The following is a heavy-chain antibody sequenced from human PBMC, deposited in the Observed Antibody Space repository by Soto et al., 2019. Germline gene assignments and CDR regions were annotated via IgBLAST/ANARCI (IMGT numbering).Heavy chain of an antibody. Sequence: GGSLRLSCAASGFTFSSYAMSWVRQAPGKGLEWVSAISGSGGSTYYADSVKGRFTISRDNSKNTLYLQMNSLRAEDTAVYYCAKERPKFSGWYEAFDIWGQGTMVTVSS. D-gene: IGHD6-19*01. CDR1: GFTFSSYA. CDR3: AKERPKFSGWYEAFDI. V-gene: IGHV3-23*01. CDR2: ISGSGGST. J-gene: IGHJ3*02.